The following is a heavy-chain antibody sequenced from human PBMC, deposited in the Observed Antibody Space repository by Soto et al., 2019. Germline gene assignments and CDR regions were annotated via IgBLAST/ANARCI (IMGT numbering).Heavy chain of an antibody. CDR1: GYTFTSYA. CDR2: INAGNGNT. D-gene: IGHD6-19*01. J-gene: IGHJ3*02. CDR3: ATGGGWYLLDAFGI. V-gene: IGHV1-3*01. Sequence: GASVKVSYKASGYTFTSYAMHWVRQAPGQRLEWMGWINAGNGNTKYSQKFQGRVTITRDTSASTAYMELSSLRSEDTAVYYCATGGGWYLLDAFGIWGQGTMVTVSS.